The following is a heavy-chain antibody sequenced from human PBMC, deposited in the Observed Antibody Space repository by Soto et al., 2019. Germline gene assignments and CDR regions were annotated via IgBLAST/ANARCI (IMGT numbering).Heavy chain of an antibody. V-gene: IGHV3-33*06. CDR1: GFTFSSYG. D-gene: IGHD2-15*01. CDR3: AKAYGNYRLPLTYYFDY. J-gene: IGHJ4*02. Sequence: GGSLRLSCAASGFTFSSYGMHWVRQAPGKGLEWVAVIWYDGSTYYADSVKGRFTISRDNSKNTLYLQMNSLRAEDTAVYYRAKAYGNYRLPLTYYFDYWGQGTLVTVSS. CDR2: IWYDGST.